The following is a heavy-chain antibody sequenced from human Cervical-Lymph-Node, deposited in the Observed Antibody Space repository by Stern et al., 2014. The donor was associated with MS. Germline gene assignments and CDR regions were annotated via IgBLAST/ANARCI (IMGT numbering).Heavy chain of an antibody. CDR2: IRIGSKAI. CDR3: AADRDRGYYYSN. CDR1: GSSLSAFQ. V-gene: IGHV3-48*01. J-gene: IGHJ4*02. Sequence: EVQLVESGGGLAQPGGTLRLSCAVSGSSLSAFQMNWARQAPGKGLEWHSYIRIGSKAIYYADSVRGRLPISRDNDKNFLYLQKDSLRGEVAAVYYCAADRDRGYYYSNWGQGTLVTVSS. D-gene: IGHD5-12*01.